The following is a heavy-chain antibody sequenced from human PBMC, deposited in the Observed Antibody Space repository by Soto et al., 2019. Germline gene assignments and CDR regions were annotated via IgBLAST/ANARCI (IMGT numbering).Heavy chain of an antibody. CDR2: ISTYNGDT. V-gene: IGHV1-18*01. CDR3: AREGVAPYYYYGMDV. CDR1: GYTFTRSG. D-gene: IGHD5-12*01. Sequence: QVQLVQSGAEVKKPGASVKVSCKASGYTFTRSGISWVRQAPGQGLEWMGWISTYNGDTNYAQTLQGSVTMTTDTSTSTVHMEVRSLRYDDTAVYYCAREGVAPYYYYGMDVWSQGTPVTGSS. J-gene: IGHJ6*02.